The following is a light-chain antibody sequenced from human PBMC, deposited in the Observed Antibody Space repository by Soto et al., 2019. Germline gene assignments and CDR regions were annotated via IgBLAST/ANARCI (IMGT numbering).Light chain of an antibody. V-gene: IGLV2-14*01. CDR2: DVN. Sequence: QSVLTQPASGSRSPGQSITISSKGTSSDVGGYNYVSWYQQLPGKAPKLMIYDVNNRPSGVSNRFSGSKSGNTASLTISGLQAEDEADYYCSSYTGSSTFVFGTGTKVTVL. J-gene: IGLJ1*01. CDR3: SSYTGSSTFV. CDR1: SSDVGGYNY.